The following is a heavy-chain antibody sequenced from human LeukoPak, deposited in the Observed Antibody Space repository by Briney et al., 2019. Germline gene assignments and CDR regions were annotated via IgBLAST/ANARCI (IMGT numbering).Heavy chain of an antibody. V-gene: IGHV3-30*01. Sequence: PGRSLRLSCAASGFTFSSYAMHWVRQAPGKGLEWVAVIPYDGSNKYYADSVKGRFTISRDNSKNTLYLQMNSLGAEDTAVYYCARDRGDSSGWYGFDYWGQGTLVTVSS. J-gene: IGHJ4*02. CDR1: GFTFSSYA. D-gene: IGHD6-19*01. CDR3: ARDRGDSSGWYGFDY. CDR2: IPYDGSNK.